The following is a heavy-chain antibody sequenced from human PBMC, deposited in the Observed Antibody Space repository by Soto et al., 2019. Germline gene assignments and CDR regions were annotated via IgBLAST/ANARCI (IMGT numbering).Heavy chain of an antibody. CDR3: AREVLTERNSHDAFDF. J-gene: IGHJ3*01. D-gene: IGHD2-8*02. CDR1: GYSFTSYW. CDR2: IDPSDSYT. V-gene: IGHV5-10-1*01. Sequence: GESMNISSKRSGYSFTSYWISWVHQMPANGLELMGRIDPSDSYTNYSPSFQGHVTISADKSISTAYLQWSSLKASDTAVYYCAREVLTERNSHDAFDFWGQGTMVTVSS.